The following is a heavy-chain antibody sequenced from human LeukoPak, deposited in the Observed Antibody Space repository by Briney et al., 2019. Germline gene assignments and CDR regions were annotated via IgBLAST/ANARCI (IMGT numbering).Heavy chain of an antibody. D-gene: IGHD5-12*01. V-gene: IGHV3-23*01. CDR2: ISGSGGST. J-gene: IGHJ4*02. Sequence: GGSLRLSCAASGFTFSSYAMSWVRQAPGKGLEWVSAISGSGGSTYYADSVKGRFTISRDNSKTTVYLQMNSLRAEDTAVYYCARDRSGFYSVDYWGQGTLVIVSS. CDR3: ARDRSGFYSVDY. CDR1: GFTFSSYA.